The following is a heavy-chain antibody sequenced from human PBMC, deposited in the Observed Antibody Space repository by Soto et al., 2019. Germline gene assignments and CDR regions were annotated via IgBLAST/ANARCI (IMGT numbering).Heavy chain of an antibody. D-gene: IGHD3-22*01. V-gene: IGHV4-59*01. CDR3: ARSSYDSSGYYEYYFDY. J-gene: IGHJ4*02. CDR1: GGSISSYY. CDR2: IYYSGST. Sequence: QVQLQESGPGLVKPSETLSLTCTVSGGSISSYYWSWIRQPPGEGLEGIGYIYYSGSTNYNPSPKSRVTISVDTSKNQFSLKLSSVTAADTAVYYCARSSYDSSGYYEYYFDYWGQGTLVTVSS.